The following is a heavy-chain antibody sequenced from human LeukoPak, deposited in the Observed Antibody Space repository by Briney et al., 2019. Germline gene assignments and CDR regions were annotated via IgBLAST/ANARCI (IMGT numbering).Heavy chain of an antibody. J-gene: IGHJ3*02. CDR2: IYYSGST. CDR3: ARGRDGYILDAFDI. CDR1: GGSIGSSSYY. V-gene: IGHV4-39*07. Sequence: PSETLSLTCTVSGGSIGSSSYYWGWIRQPPGKGLEWIGSIYYSGSTYYNPSLKSRVTISVDTSKNQFSLKLSSVTAADTAVYYCARGRDGYILDAFDIWGQGTMVTVSS. D-gene: IGHD5-24*01.